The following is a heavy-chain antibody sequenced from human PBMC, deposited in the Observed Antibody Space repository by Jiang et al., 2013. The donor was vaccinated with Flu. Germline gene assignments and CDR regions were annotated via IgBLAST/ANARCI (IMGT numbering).Heavy chain of an antibody. CDR2: ISGSGGST. V-gene: IGHV3-23*01. D-gene: IGHD1-26*01. Sequence: VQLLESGGGLVQPGGSLRLSCAASGFTFSSYAMSWVRQAPGKGLEWVSAISGSGGSTYYADSVKGRFTISRDSSKNTLYLQMNSLRAEDTAIYYCAKDWYSGNYRGYYCHGMDVWGQGTTVTVSS. CDR3: AKDWYSGNYRGYYCHGMDV. CDR1: GFTFSSYA. J-gene: IGHJ6*02.